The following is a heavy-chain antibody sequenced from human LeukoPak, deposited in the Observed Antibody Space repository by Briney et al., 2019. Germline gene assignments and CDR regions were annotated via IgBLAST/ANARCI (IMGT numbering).Heavy chain of an antibody. CDR3: ASLKNYYDSSGYLVTDAFDI. Sequence: ASVKVSCTASGYTFTSYGISWVRQAPGQGLEWMGWISAYNGNTKYAQKLQGRVTMTTDTSTSTAYMELRSLKSDDTAVYYCASLKNYYDSSGYLVTDAFDIWGQGTMVTVSS. CDR1: GYTFTSYG. J-gene: IGHJ3*02. CDR2: ISAYNGNT. V-gene: IGHV1-18*01. D-gene: IGHD3-22*01.